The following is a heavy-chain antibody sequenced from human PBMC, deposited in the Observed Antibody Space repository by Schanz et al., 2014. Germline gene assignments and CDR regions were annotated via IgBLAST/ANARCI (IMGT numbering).Heavy chain of an antibody. J-gene: IGHJ6*03. CDR2: IWYDGSNK. D-gene: IGHD2-21*02. CDR1: GFTFSIYG. V-gene: IGHV3-33*03. CDR3: ASPSDSSWYMDV. Sequence: QVQLVESGGGVVQPGRSLRLSCAASGFTFSIYGMHWVRQAPGRGLEWVALIWYDGSNKYYAESVKGRFTISRDNPKNTLYLQMNSLRAEDTAVYYCASPSDSSWYMDVWGKGTTVTVSS.